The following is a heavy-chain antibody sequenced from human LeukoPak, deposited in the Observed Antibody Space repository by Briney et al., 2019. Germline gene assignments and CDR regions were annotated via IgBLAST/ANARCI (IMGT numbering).Heavy chain of an antibody. CDR1: GFTFSSYS. D-gene: IGHD5-24*01. CDR3: AKTRQRWLQSDLDY. V-gene: IGHV3-48*04. CDR2: ISSSGSTI. Sequence: GGSLRLSCAASGFTFSSYSMNWVRQAPGKGLEWVSYISSSGSTIYYADSVKGRFTISRDNAKNSLYLQMNSLRAEDTAVYYCAKTRQRWLQSDLDYWGQGTLLTVSS. J-gene: IGHJ4*02.